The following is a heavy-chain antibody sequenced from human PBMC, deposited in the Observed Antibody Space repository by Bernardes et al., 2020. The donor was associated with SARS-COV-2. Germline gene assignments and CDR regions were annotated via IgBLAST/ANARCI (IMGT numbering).Heavy chain of an antibody. CDR1: GFIVSSNY. D-gene: IGHD5-18*01. CDR3: ARGMGQLWLYHFDY. J-gene: IGHJ4*02. CDR2: IYSGGST. Sequence: GGSLRLSRAASGFIVSSNYMSWVRQAPGKGLEWVATIYSGGSTYYAESVKGRFTISRDNSKNTLYLQMDSLRADDTAVYYCARGMGQLWLYHFDYWGQGTLVTVSS. V-gene: IGHV3-53*01.